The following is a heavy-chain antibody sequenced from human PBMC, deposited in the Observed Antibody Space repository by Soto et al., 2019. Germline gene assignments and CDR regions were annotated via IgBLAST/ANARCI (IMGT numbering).Heavy chain of an antibody. J-gene: IGHJ3*01. CDR1: GGSISSYY. V-gene: IGHV4-59*08. Sequence: PSETLSLTCTVSGGSISSYYWSWIRQSPEKGLEYIGYISYSGSTNYNPSLKSRVTTSLDTSKNQFSLKLSSVTAADTAIYYCASLNCDILTGYYAFALWGQGTMVTVSS. D-gene: IGHD3-9*01. CDR2: ISYSGST. CDR3: ASLNCDILTGYYAFAL.